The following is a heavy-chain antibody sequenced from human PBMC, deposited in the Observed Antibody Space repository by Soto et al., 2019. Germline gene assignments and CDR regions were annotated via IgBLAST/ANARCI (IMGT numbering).Heavy chain of an antibody. CDR1: GGSFSGYY. Sequence: SETLSLTCAVYGGSFSGYYWSWIRQPPGKGLEWIGEINHSGSTNYNPSLKSRVTISVDTSKNQFSLKLSSVTAADTAVYYCARGQGYCSGDSCFAVYWGQGNLVTVSS. D-gene: IGHD2-15*01. J-gene: IGHJ4*02. CDR3: ARGQGYCSGDSCFAVY. V-gene: IGHV4-34*01. CDR2: INHSGST.